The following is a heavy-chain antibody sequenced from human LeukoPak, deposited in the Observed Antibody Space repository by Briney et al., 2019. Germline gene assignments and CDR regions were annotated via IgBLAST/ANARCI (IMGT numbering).Heavy chain of an antibody. CDR2: VHLSGRT. Sequence: SETLSLTCGVSGGSISTTNWWTWVRQPPGEGLEWIGEVHLSGRTHYNPSLESRVTMSVDMSENHMSLRLTSVTAADMAVYYCAREGGPYRPLDYSGQGTLVTVSS. CDR3: AREGGPYRPLDY. CDR1: GGSISTTNW. J-gene: IGHJ4*02. V-gene: IGHV4-4*02.